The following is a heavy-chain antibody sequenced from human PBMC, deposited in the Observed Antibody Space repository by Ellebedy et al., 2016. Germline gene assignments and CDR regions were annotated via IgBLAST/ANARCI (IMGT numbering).Heavy chain of an antibody. CDR2: INSDGSST. CDR1: GFTFSSYW. J-gene: IGHJ6*02. CDR3: ARVRRRGYCSSTSCSQDYGMDV. D-gene: IGHD2-2*01. Sequence: GESLKISCAASGFTFSSYWMHWVRQAPGKGLVWVSRINSDGSSTSYADSVKGRFTISRDNAKNTLYLQMNSLRAEDTAVYYCARVRRRGYCSSTSCSQDYGMDVWGQGTTVAVSS. V-gene: IGHV3-74*01.